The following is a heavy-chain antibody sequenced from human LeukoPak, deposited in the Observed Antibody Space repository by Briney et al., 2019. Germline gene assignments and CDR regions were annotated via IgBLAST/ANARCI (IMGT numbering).Heavy chain of an antibody. CDR1: GFTFSSYG. Sequence: GGSLRLSCAASGFTFSSYGMHWVRQAPGKGLEWVAVISYDGSNKYYADSVKGRFTISRDNSKNTLYLQMNSLRAEDTAVYYCAKDIVVVVAATQGLDYWGQGTLVTVSS. CDR3: AKDIVVVVAATQGLDY. V-gene: IGHV3-30*18. CDR2: ISYDGSNK. J-gene: IGHJ4*02. D-gene: IGHD2-15*01.